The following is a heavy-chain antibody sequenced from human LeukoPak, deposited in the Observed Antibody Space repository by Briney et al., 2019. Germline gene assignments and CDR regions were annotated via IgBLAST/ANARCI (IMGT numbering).Heavy chain of an antibody. CDR2: ISGGRGSS. D-gene: IGHD1-26*01. CDR3: AKGGKWDVTPFDY. CDR1: GFTFTSYS. Sequence: GGSPRLSCAASGFTFTSYSMNWVRQAPGKGLEGVSTISGGRGSSYYADSVKGRFTISRDNSKNKLYLQVNSLRAEDTAVYYCAKGGKWDVTPFDYWGQGTLVTVSS. J-gene: IGHJ4*02. V-gene: IGHV3-23*01.